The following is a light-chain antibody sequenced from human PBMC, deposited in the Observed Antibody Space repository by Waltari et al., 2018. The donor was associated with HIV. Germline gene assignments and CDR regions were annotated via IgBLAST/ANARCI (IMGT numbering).Light chain of an antibody. J-gene: IGLJ3*02. CDR2: EVS. CDR1: SSDVGTYNL. V-gene: IGLV2-23*02. Sequence: QSALTQPASVSGSPGQSITISCTGTSSDVGTYNLVSWFQQHPGKAPKLMIFEVSKRPSEISNRFSGSKSGNTASLTISGLQAEDESDYYCCSYACGSLWVFGGGTKLTVL. CDR3: CSYACGSLWV.